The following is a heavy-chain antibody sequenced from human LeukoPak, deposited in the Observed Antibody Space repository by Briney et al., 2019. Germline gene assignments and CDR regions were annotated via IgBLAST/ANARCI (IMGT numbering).Heavy chain of an antibody. J-gene: IGHJ3*02. D-gene: IGHD3-22*01. Sequence: GGSLRLSCAASGFTFDDYGMSWVRQAPGKGLEWVSGINWNGGSTGYADSVKGRFTISRDNARNSLYLQMNSLRAEDTALYYCARDYDSSGYSDAFDIWGQGPMVTVSS. V-gene: IGHV3-20*04. CDR2: INWNGGST. CDR1: GFTFDDYG. CDR3: ARDYDSSGYSDAFDI.